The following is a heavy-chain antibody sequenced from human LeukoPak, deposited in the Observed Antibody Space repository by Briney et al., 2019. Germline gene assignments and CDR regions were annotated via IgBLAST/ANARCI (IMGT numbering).Heavy chain of an antibody. D-gene: IGHD2-8*01. V-gene: IGHV3-20*04. CDR2: ISWNGGNT. CDR3: AREGIYCVNGVCYLDY. CDR1: GFKFGDYG. Sequence: GGSLRLSCAASGFKFGDYGMSWVRQAPGKGLEWVSGISWNGGNTGYADSVKGRFTISRDNAKNSVFLQVNSLRADDTAFYYCAREGIYCVNGVCYLDYWGQGTLVTVSS. J-gene: IGHJ4*02.